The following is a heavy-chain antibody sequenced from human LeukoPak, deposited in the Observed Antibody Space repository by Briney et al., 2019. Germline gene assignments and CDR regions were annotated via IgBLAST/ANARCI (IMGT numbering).Heavy chain of an antibody. CDR1: GFTFSRYW. Sequence: GGSLRLSCATSGFTFSRYWMSWVRQAPGKGLEWVANIKQDGSEKYYVDSVKGRFTISRDNAKNSLYLQMSSLRAEDTAVYYCAKEFNRGLPDYWGQGTLVTVPS. CDR2: IKQDGSEK. V-gene: IGHV3-7*01. J-gene: IGHJ4*02. CDR3: AKEFNRGLPDY. D-gene: IGHD2-21*01.